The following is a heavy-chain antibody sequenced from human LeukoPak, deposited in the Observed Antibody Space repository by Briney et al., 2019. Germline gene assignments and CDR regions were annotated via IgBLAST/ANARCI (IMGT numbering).Heavy chain of an antibody. CDR3: AKDRFGSGGPNWFGP. J-gene: IGHJ5*02. CDR1: GFTFSRYA. CDR2: ITGSGSEI. V-gene: IGHV3-23*01. Sequence: GGSLRLSCAGSGFTFSRYAMNWVRHVLGKGLEWVSAITGSGSEIFSTDSVKGRFTISRDNAKNTLYLQMNNLRAEDTAIYYCAKDRFGSGGPNWFGPWGQGTPVTVSS. D-gene: IGHD3-10*01.